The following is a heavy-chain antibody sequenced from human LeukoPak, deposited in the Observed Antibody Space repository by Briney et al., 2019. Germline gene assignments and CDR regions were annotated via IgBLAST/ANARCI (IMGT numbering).Heavy chain of an antibody. CDR1: GGSFSGYY. Sequence: SETLSLTCAVYGGSFSGYYWSWIRQPPAKGLEWIWEINHSGSTNYNPSLKSRVTISVDTSRNKVSLELSSVTAADTAVYYCARDRVAARRLHRNNYYYYGMDVWGQGTTVTVSS. CDR2: INHSGST. V-gene: IGHV4-34*01. D-gene: IGHD6-6*01. CDR3: ARDRVAARRLHRNNYYYYGMDV. J-gene: IGHJ6*02.